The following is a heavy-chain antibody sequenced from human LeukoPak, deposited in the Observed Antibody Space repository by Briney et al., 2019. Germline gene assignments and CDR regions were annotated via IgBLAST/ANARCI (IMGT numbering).Heavy chain of an antibody. CDR1: GFTFTDYY. CDR3: AREGNGLLSKDFDY. D-gene: IGHD2/OR15-2a*01. Sequence: ASVKVSYKSSGFTFTDYYIHWVRQAPGQGLEWVGYIGPHSSATSSPQEFQGRVTMTRDTSMSTAYMELTRLTSDDTAVYYCAREGNGLLSKDFDYWGQGTLVTVSS. V-gene: IGHV1-2*02. J-gene: IGHJ4*02. CDR2: IGPHSSAT.